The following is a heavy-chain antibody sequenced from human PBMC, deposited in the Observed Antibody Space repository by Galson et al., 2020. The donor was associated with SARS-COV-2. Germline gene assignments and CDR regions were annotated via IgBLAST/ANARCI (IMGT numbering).Heavy chain of an antibody. D-gene: IGHD6-19*01. CDR2: IYHTGTT. Sequence: SETLSLTCVVSGGSISSNNWWSWVRQPPGKGLEWIGEIYHTGTTNDNPSLESRLIISVDKSKNQFSLRLRSVTAADTAVYYCARDGAGAVAGTGALSSWGQGTLVTVSS. CDR1: GGSISSNNW. J-gene: IGHJ5*02. CDR3: ARDGAGAVAGTGALSS. V-gene: IGHV4-4*02.